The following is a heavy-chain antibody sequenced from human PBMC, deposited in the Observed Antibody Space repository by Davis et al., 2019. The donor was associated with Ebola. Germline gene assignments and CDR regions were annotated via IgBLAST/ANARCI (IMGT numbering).Heavy chain of an antibody. Sequence: PSETLSLTCTVSGGSISSGGYYWSWIRQHPGKGLEWIGYIYYSGSTNYNPSLKSRVTISVDTSKNQFSLKLSSVTAADTAVYYCARGVVGTTSGFDYWGQGTLVTVSS. V-gene: IGHV4-61*08. CDR2: IYYSGST. D-gene: IGHD1-7*01. J-gene: IGHJ4*02. CDR1: GGSISSGGYY. CDR3: ARGVVGTTSGFDY.